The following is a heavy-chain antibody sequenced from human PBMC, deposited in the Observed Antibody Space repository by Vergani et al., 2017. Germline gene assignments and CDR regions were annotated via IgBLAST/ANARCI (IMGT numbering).Heavy chain of an antibody. V-gene: IGHV3-23*04. Sequence: EVQLVESGGGLVKPGGSLRLSCTASGFIFSTYAMSWVRQAPGKGLEWVSGISASGAPTYYADSVKGRVTISRDNAKNSLYLQMNSLRAEDTAVYYCARDQDRLPATPRFNYWGQGTLVTVSS. D-gene: IGHD2-2*01. CDR2: ISASGAPT. CDR3: ARDQDRLPATPRFNY. J-gene: IGHJ4*02. CDR1: GFIFSTYA.